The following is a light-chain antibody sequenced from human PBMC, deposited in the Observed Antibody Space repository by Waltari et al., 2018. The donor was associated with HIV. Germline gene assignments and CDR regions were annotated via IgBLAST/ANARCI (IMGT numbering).Light chain of an antibody. Sequence: DIQMTQSPSSLSPSVGDRVTITCRASQSISSSLNWYQQKPGKAPKLLIYAASSLQSGVPSRFSGSASGTDFTLTISSLQPEDFATYYCQQSYSTLFTFGPGTKVDIK. J-gene: IGKJ3*01. CDR1: QSISSS. V-gene: IGKV1-39*01. CDR2: AAS. CDR3: QQSYSTLFT.